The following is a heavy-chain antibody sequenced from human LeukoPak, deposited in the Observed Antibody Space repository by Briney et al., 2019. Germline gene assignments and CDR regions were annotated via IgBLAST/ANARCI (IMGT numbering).Heavy chain of an antibody. Sequence: GGSLRLSCAASGFTFSSYGMTWVRQAPGKGLEWVSLISTSGSRTYYADSVKGRFTISRDNSKNTLYLQMNSLRVEDMAVYYCAREVGAYDYWGQGTLVTVSS. CDR1: GFTFSSYG. V-gene: IGHV3-23*01. CDR3: AREVGAYDY. D-gene: IGHD1-26*01. J-gene: IGHJ4*02. CDR2: ISTSGSRT.